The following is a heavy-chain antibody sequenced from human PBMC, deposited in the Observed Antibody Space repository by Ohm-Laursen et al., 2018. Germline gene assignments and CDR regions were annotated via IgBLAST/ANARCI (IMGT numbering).Heavy chain of an antibody. V-gene: IGHV3-23*01. CDR2: ISPGGDSV. CDR1: GFTVSNNY. D-gene: IGHD3-10*01. Sequence: SLRLSCSASGFTVSNNYMSWVRQAPGKGLEWVSVISPGGDSVYYADSVKGRFTISRDNSKNTLYLQMNSLIAEDTAAYYCARDRGLAYWGQGTQVTVSS. CDR3: ARDRGLAY. J-gene: IGHJ4*02.